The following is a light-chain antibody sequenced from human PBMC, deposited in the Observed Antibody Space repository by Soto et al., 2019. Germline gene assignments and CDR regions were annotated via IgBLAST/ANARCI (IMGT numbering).Light chain of an antibody. Sequence: DIQMTQSPSTLSASVADRVTLTCRASQTISGWLAWYQQKPGRAPKLLIYDASSLESGVPSRFSGSGSGTEYTLTISSLQPDDFGTYYCQQYKNLYTFGQGTKLEIK. CDR2: DAS. V-gene: IGKV1-5*01. J-gene: IGKJ2*01. CDR3: QQYKNLYT. CDR1: QTISGW.